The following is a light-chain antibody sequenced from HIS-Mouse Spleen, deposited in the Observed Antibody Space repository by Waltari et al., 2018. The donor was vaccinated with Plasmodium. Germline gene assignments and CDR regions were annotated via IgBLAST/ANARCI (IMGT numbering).Light chain of an antibody. CDR3: SSYAGSNNYVV. CDR1: SSDVGGYNY. CDR2: EVS. V-gene: IGLV2-8*01. J-gene: IGLJ2*01. Sequence: QSALTQPPSASGSPGQSVTISCTGTSSDVGGYNYFSCYQQHPGKAPKLMIYEVSKRPSGVPDRFSGSKSGNTASLTVSGLQAEDEADYYCSSYAGSNNYVVFGGGTKLTVL.